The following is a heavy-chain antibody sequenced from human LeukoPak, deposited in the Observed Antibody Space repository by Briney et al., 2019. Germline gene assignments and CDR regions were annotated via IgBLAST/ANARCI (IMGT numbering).Heavy chain of an antibody. D-gene: IGHD3-3*01. Sequence: GGSLRLSRAASGFTFSSYSMSWVRQAPGKGLEWVSAISGSGGSTYYADSVKGRFTISRDNSKNTLYLQMNSLRAEDTAVYYCAKDEAIFGVVISYFDYWGQGTLVTVSS. CDR3: AKDEAIFGVVISYFDY. J-gene: IGHJ4*02. CDR1: GFTFSSYS. V-gene: IGHV3-23*01. CDR2: ISGSGGST.